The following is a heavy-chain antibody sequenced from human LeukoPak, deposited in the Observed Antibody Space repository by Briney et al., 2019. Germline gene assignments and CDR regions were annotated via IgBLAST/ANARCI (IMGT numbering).Heavy chain of an antibody. CDR1: GFTFSSYA. V-gene: IGHV3-23*01. D-gene: IGHD1-26*01. CDR3: AKGRSYFIAFDI. J-gene: IGHJ3*02. CDR2: ISGSDGST. Sequence: PGGSLRLSCAASGFTFSSYAMSWVRQAPGKGLECVSSISGSDGSTYYADSVKGRFTISRDNSKNTLYLQMNSLRAEDTAVYYCAKGRSYFIAFDIWGQGTMVTVSS.